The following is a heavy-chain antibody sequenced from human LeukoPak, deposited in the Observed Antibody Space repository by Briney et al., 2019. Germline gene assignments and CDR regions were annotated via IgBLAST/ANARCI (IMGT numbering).Heavy chain of an antibody. CDR2: ISPNGTDI. V-gene: IGHV3-11*01. CDR3: ARDNPPDY. J-gene: IGHJ4*02. CDR1: GFIFSDYY. Sequence: PGGSLRLSCAASGFIFSDYYMSWIRQSPGKGLEWISYISPNGTDIYSIDSVRGRFIISRDNAENSLYLQLNSLRAEDTALYYCARDNPPDYWGQGTLVTVSS.